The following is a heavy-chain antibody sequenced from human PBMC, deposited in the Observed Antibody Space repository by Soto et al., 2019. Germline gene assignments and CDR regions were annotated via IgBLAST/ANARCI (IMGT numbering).Heavy chain of an antibody. V-gene: IGHV4-31*03. D-gene: IGHD5-18*01. CDR1: GGSINSGGYC. CDR3: SRGILV. J-gene: IGHJ4*02. Sequence: QVQLQESGPGLVKPSQTLSLTCTVSGGSINSGGYCWSWIHQHPGKGLDWIGCISYGGSTSYNPSLQSRVTISVDTSKNQFSLKLTSVTAADTAVYYCSRGILVWGQGALITVSS. CDR2: ISYGGST.